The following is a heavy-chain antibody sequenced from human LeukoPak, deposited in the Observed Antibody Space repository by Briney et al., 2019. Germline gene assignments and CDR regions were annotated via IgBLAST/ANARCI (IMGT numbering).Heavy chain of an antibody. V-gene: IGHV4-30-4*08. J-gene: IGHJ5*02. CDR2: IYYSGST. Sequence: SETLSLTCTVSGGSISSGSYYWSWIRQPAGKGLEWIGYIYYSGSTYYNPSLKSRVTISVDTSKNQFSLKLSSVTAADTAVYYCARDGVRGSFNWFDPWGQGTLVTVSS. CDR1: GGSISSGSYY. CDR3: ARDGVRGSFNWFDP. D-gene: IGHD3-10*01.